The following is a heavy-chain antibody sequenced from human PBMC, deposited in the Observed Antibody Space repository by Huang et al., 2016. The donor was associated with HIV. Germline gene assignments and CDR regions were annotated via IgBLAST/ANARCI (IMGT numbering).Heavy chain of an antibody. V-gene: IGHV3-30*18. CDR1: GFSFSSYG. D-gene: IGHD6-13*01. Sequence: QVQLVESGGGVVQPGRSLRISCAASGFSFSSYGMHWGRQGPVKWLGWVAIISYDAKTKDYADSVKGRFSSSRDNSKTTVYLQLNSLRLEDTAVYYCAKGGSAAAVLDFWGQGTLVTVSS. J-gene: IGHJ4*02. CDR3: AKGGSAAAVLDF. CDR2: ISYDAKTK.